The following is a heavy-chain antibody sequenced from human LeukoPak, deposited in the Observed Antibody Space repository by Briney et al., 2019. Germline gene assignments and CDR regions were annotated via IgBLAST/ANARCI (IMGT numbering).Heavy chain of an antibody. D-gene: IGHD3-3*01. J-gene: IGHJ4*02. Sequence: SETLSLTCAVYGGSFSGYYWSWIRQPPGKGLEWIGEINHSGSTNYNPSLKSRVTISVDTSKNQFSLKLSSVTAADTAVYYCARKASPMYYDFWSGYYPPDYWGQGTLVTVSS. CDR2: INHSGST. CDR1: GGSFSGYY. CDR3: ARKASPMYYDFWSGYYPPDY. V-gene: IGHV4-34*01.